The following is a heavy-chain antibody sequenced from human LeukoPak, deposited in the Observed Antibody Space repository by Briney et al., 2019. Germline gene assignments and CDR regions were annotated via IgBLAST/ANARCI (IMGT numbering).Heavy chain of an antibody. Sequence: PSETLSLTCTVSGVSISSYYWSWLRQPPGKGLEWIGYIYYSGSTNYNPSLKRRVTISVDTSKNQFSLKLSSVTTADTAVYYCARDSSWYWNDAFDIWGQGTMVTVSS. CDR1: GVSISSYY. CDR2: IYYSGST. CDR3: ARDSSWYWNDAFDI. V-gene: IGHV4-59*01. J-gene: IGHJ3*02. D-gene: IGHD6-13*01.